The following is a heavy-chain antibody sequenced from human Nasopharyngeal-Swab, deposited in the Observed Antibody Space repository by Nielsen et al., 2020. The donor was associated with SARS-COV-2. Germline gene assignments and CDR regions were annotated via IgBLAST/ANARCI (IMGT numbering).Heavy chain of an antibody. V-gene: IGHV6-1*01. CDR2: TYYRTEWYT. CDR3: ARDEGAHNS. CDR1: GDSVSNDRVA. J-gene: IGHJ4*02. D-gene: IGHD3-16*01. Sequence: SETLSLTCAISGDSVSNDRVAWNWIRQSPSRGFEWLGRTYYRTEWYTDYAVSVKSRITIKPDPSTNQFSLQLNSVTPEDTAVYYCARDEGAHNSWGQGTLVTVSS.